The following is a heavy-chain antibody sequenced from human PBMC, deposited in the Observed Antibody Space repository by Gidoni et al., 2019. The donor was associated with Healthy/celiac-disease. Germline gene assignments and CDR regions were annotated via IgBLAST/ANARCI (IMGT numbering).Heavy chain of an antibody. Sequence: LSLTCTVSGGSISSSSYYWGWIRQPPGKGLEWIGSIYYSGSTYYNPSLKSRVTISVDTSKNQFSLKLSSVTAADTAVYYCARDWITMVRGVINRRGGTFDYWGQGTLVTVSS. CDR2: IYYSGST. CDR3: ARDWITMVRGVINRRGGTFDY. CDR1: GGSISSSSYY. V-gene: IGHV4-39*07. D-gene: IGHD3-10*01. J-gene: IGHJ4*02.